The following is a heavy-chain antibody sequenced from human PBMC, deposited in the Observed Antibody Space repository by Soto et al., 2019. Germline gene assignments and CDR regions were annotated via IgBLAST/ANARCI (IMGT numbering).Heavy chain of an antibody. J-gene: IGHJ4*02. CDR2: ISYDGSNK. D-gene: IGHD2-21*02. V-gene: IGHV3-30-3*01. CDR3: ARDLPPYCGGDCYGLDY. CDR1: GFTFSSYA. Sequence: QVQLVESGGGVVQPGRSLRLSCAASGFTFSSYAMHWVRQAPGKGLEWVAVISYDGSNKYYADSVKGRFTISRDNSKNTLYLQMNSLRAEDTAVYYCARDLPPYCGGDCYGLDYWGQGTLVTVSS.